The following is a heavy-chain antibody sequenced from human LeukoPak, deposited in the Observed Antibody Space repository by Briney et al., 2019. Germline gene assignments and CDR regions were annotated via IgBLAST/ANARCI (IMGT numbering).Heavy chain of an antibody. CDR2: IYYRGIT. V-gene: IGHV4-59*01. CDR3: ARSGSLPDAFDI. Sequence: PSETLSLTCTVSGGSISNYYWTWIRQPPGKGLEWIGCIYYRGITTYNPSLKSRVTISVDTSKNQFSLRLSSVTAADTAVYYCARSGSLPDAFDIWGQTMVTVSS. D-gene: IGHD1-26*01. J-gene: IGHJ3*02. CDR1: GGSISNYY.